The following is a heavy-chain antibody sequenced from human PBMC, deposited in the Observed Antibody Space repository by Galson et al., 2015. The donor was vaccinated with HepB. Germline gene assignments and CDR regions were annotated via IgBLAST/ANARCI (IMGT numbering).Heavy chain of an antibody. CDR2: IYYSGST. D-gene: IGHD6-19*01. V-gene: IGHV4-39*01. CDR3: ARQVVVAGGDYYYYGVDV. Sequence: SENLSLTCSVSGGSISSDYYYWSWIRQPPGKGLEWIANIYYSGSTYYNPSLESRVTISVDTSKDRFSLRLRSVTAADTAMYYCARQVVVAGGDYYYYGVDVWGQGTSVTVSS. CDR1: GGSISSDYYY. J-gene: IGHJ6*02.